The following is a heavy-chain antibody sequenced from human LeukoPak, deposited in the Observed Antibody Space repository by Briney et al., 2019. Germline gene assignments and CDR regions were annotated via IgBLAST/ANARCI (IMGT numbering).Heavy chain of an antibody. J-gene: IGHJ6*02. V-gene: IGHV4-59*08. CDR2: IYYSEST. CDR3: ARHGPTVVVYPRNYGMDV. Sequence: SETLSLTCTVSVGSISSYYGSWIRQPPGEGLEWIGYIYYSESTNYIPSLKSRVSISVDTSKNQFSLKLSSVTAADTAVYYCARHGPTVVVYPRNYGMDVWGQGTTVTVSS. CDR1: VGSISSYY. D-gene: IGHD2-21*01.